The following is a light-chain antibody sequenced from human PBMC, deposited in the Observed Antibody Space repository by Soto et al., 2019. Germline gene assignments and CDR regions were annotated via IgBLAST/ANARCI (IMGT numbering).Light chain of an antibody. CDR1: SSDVGSYNL. J-gene: IGLJ1*01. CDR3: FSYAGGSTYV. CDR2: EGS. V-gene: IGLV2-23*01. Sequence: QSVLTQPASVSGSPGQSITISCTGTSSDVGSYNLVSWYQQHPGKAPKLMIYEGSKRPSGVSNRFFGSQSGNTASLTISGLQAEEEADYYCFSYAGGSTYVFGTGTKVTVL.